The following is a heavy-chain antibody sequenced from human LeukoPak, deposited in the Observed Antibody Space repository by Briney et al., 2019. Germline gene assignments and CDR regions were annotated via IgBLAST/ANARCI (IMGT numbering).Heavy chain of an antibody. CDR1: GGSISPYY. CDR3: ARTRRHFYGSGKNLTPWPAGMDV. V-gene: IGHV4-59*01. D-gene: IGHD3-10*01. J-gene: IGHJ6*02. Sequence: SETLSLTCTASGGSISPYYWTWIRQPPGKGLEWIGYIDYSGSTENNPSLNGRVTMSIDTSKNEFSLELRSVTTADTAVYYCARTRRHFYGSGKNLTPWPAGMDVWGLGTTVTVSS. CDR2: IDYSGST.